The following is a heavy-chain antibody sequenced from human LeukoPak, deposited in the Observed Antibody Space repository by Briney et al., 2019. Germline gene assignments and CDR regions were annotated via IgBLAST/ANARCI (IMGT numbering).Heavy chain of an antibody. CDR1: GFTFGNYG. D-gene: IGHD3-22*01. Sequence: GGSLRLSCAASGFTFGNYGMSWVRQAPGKGLEWVSGISWNSGSIVYADSVNGRFTISRDNAKNSLYLQMNSLRAEDTALYYCAKDSSSSGYPEDFDYWGQGTLVTVSS. J-gene: IGHJ4*02. CDR2: ISWNSGSI. V-gene: IGHV3-9*01. CDR3: AKDSSSSGYPEDFDY.